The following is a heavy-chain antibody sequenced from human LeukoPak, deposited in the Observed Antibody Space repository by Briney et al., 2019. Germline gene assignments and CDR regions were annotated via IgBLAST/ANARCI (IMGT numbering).Heavy chain of an antibody. CDR3: ARGTYDYGSGSYFGSYWYFDL. D-gene: IGHD3-10*01. CDR1: RLTFSRYW. Sequence: GGSLRLSCADSRLTFSRYWMHWVRQAPGKGLVWVSSINSDGSNTTEADSVKGRFTISRDNAKNTVYLQMNSLRAEDTAVYYCARGTYDYGSGSYFGSYWYFDLWGRGTLVTVSS. J-gene: IGHJ2*01. CDR2: INSDGSNT. V-gene: IGHV3-74*01.